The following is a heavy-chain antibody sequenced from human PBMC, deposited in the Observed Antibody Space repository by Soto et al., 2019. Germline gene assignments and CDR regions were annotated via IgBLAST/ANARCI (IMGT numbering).Heavy chain of an antibody. D-gene: IGHD1-7*01. V-gene: IGHV4-39*01. CDR2: IYYSGST. Sequence: SETLSLTCTVSGGSISSSSYYWGWIRQPPGKGLEWIGSIYYSGSTYYNPSFKSRVTISVDTSKNQFSLKLSSVTAADTAVYYCARRLELTTGYGMDVWGQGTTVT. CDR1: GGSISSSSYY. CDR3: ARRLELTTGYGMDV. J-gene: IGHJ6*02.